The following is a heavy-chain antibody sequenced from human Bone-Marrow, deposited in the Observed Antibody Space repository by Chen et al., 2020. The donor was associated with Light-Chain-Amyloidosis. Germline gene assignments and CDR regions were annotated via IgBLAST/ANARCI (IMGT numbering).Heavy chain of an antibody. CDR2: IDWDDDT. Sequence: QVTLRESGPAAVKPTQTLRLTCTFSGFSLSTNGMSVSWIRQPPGKALEWLARIDWDDDTYYNTSLKTRLSISKDTSKNQVVLTMTDMDPVDTATYYCARTQKIRKYSSAWYGDWFDPWDQGTLVAVSS. CDR3: ARTQKIRKYSSAWYGDWFDP. J-gene: IGHJ5*02. V-gene: IGHV2-70*15. D-gene: IGHD6-19*01. CDR1: GFSLSTNGMS.